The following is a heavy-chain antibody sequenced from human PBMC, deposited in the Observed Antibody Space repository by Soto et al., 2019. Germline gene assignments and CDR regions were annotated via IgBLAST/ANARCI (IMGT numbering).Heavy chain of an antibody. D-gene: IGHD3-22*01. CDR3: ARVAYYYDSRGYSTPRGYFDY. J-gene: IGHJ4*02. CDR1: GYTFSTYG. V-gene: IGHV1-18*01. CDR2: ISAHNGHT. Sequence: ASVKVSCKASGYTFSTYGISWVRQAPEQGLEWMGWISAHNGHTNYVQKFQDRVTMTTGTSTSTAYMELRSLRSDDTAVYYCARVAYYYDSRGYSTPRGYFDYWGQGTPVTVSS.